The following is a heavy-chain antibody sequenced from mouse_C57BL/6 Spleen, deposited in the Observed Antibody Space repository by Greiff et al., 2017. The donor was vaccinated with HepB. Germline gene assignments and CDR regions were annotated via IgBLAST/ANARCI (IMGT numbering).Heavy chain of an antibody. CDR3: ARAIYYYGSSYYFDY. Sequence: EVKLVESEGGLVQPGSSMKLSCTASGFTFSDYYMAWVRQVPEKGLEWVANINYDGSSTYYLDSLKSRFIISRDNAKNILYLQMSSLKSEDTATYYCARAIYYYGSSYYFDYWGQGTTLTVSS. CDR2: INYDGSST. D-gene: IGHD1-1*01. CDR1: GFTFSDYY. V-gene: IGHV5-16*01. J-gene: IGHJ2*01.